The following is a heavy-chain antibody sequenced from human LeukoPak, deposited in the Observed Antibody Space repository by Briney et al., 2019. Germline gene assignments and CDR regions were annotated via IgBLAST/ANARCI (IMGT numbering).Heavy chain of an antibody. D-gene: IGHD6-19*01. CDR1: GFIFSNYW. Sequence: QPGGSLRLSCAASGFIFSNYWMSWVRQAPGEGLEWVANIKQDGSEKNYVDSVKGRFTISRDNAKNSLYLQMNSLRAEDTAVYYCARDAGLAVFWFDPWGQGTLVTVSS. J-gene: IGHJ5*02. V-gene: IGHV3-7*01. CDR2: IKQDGSEK. CDR3: ARDAGLAVFWFDP.